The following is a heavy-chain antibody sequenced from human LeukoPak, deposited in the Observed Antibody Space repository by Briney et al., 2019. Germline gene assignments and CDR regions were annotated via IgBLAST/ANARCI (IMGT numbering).Heavy chain of an antibody. CDR1: GASITSYY. Sequence: PSGSLSLTCTVSGASITSYYWSWIRQPPGKGLEWIGYIFYSGCTNYNPSLKSRVTISADTSKDQVSLTLSSVTAADVAVYYCARHPELYFFDYRGQGTLVTVFS. J-gene: IGHJ4*02. CDR2: IFYSGCT. V-gene: IGHV4-59*08. D-gene: IGHD3-10*01. CDR3: ARHPELYFFDY.